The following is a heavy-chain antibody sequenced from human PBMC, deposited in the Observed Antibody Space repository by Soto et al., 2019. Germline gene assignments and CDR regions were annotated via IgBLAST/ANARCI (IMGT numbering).Heavy chain of an antibody. CDR1: GFTFSSYE. J-gene: IGHJ3*02. CDR2: ISSSGSTI. CDR3: ARRIRDDSGSTAFDI. V-gene: IGHV3-48*03. Sequence: GGSLRLSCAASGFTFSSYEMNWVRQAPGKGLEWVSYISSSGSTIYYADSVEGRFTISRDNAKNSLYLQMNSLRAEDTAVYYCARRIRDDSGSTAFDIWGQGTMVTVS. D-gene: IGHD3-10*01.